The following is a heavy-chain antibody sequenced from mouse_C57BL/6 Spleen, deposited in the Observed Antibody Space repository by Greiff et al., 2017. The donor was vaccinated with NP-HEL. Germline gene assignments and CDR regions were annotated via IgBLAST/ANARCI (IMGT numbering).Heavy chain of an antibody. V-gene: IGHV1-22*01. CDR2: INPNNGGT. CDR3: AELGRGFFDY. Sequence: VQLQQSGPELVKPGASVKMSCKASGYTFTDYNMHWVKQSHGKSLEWIGYINPNNGGTSYNQKFKGKATLTVNKSSSTAYMELRSLTSEDSAVYYCAELGRGFFDYWGQGTTLTVSS. J-gene: IGHJ2*01. D-gene: IGHD4-1*01. CDR1: GYTFTDYN.